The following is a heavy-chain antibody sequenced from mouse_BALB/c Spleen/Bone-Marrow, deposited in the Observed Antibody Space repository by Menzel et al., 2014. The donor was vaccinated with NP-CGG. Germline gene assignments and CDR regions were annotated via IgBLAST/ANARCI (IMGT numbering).Heavy chain of an antibody. CDR2: ISSGSTAI. Sequence: EVQGVESGGGLVQPGGSRKLSCAASGFTFSSFGMHWVRQAPEKGLEWVAYISSGSTAICYADTVKGRFTISRDNPQNTLFLQMTSLMSEDTAMYDCARGCNWDAFDVWGAGTPVTVSS. V-gene: IGHV5-17*02. D-gene: IGHD4-1*01. CDR1: GFTFSSFG. CDR3: ARGCNWDAFDV. J-gene: IGHJ1*01.